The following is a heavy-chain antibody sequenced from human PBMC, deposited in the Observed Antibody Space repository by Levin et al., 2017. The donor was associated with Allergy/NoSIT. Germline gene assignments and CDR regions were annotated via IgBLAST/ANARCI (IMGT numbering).Heavy chain of an antibody. CDR2: IYYSGST. V-gene: IGHV4-59*01. J-gene: IGHJ5*02. CDR1: GGSISSYY. Sequence: PSETLSLTCTVSGGSISSYYWSWIRQPPGKGLEWIGYIYYSGSTNYNPSLKSRVTISVDTSKNQFSLKLSSVTAADTAVYYCARDNAAAGTGWFDPWGQGTLVTVSS. D-gene: IGHD6-13*01. CDR3: ARDNAAAGTGWFDP.